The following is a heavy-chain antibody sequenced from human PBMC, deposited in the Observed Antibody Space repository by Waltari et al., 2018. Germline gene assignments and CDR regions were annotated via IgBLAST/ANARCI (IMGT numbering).Heavy chain of an antibody. CDR1: GGTFSSYT. CDR2: IIPILVIA. CDR3: ARGRAYYYDSSGTYYFDY. J-gene: IGHJ4*02. D-gene: IGHD3-22*01. Sequence: QVQLVQSGAEVKKPGSSVKVSCKASGGTFSSYTISWVRQAPGHGLEWMGRIIPILVIANYARKFKGRVTITADKSTSTADMELSSLRSEDTAVYYCARGRAYYYDSSGTYYFDYWGQGTLVTVSS. V-gene: IGHV1-69*02.